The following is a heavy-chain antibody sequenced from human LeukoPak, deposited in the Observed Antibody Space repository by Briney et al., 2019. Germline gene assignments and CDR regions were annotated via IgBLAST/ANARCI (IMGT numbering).Heavy chain of an antibody. CDR3: ASGPSYSGSNEYFDS. CDR2: ISYDGSNK. V-gene: IGHV3-30-3*01. D-gene: IGHD1-26*01. CDR1: GFTFSSYA. J-gene: IGHJ4*02. Sequence: GGSLRLSCAASGFTFSSYAMHWVRQAPGRGLEWVAVISYDGSNKYYADSVRGRFTISRDNSKNTLYLQMNSLRAEDTAVYYCASGPSYSGSNEYFDSWGQGTLVTVSS.